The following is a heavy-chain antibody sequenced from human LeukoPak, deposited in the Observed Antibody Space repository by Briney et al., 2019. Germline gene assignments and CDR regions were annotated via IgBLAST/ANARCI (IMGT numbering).Heavy chain of an antibody. CDR3: ARGGYSSSWYPEGLDY. Sequence: ASVKVSCKASGYTFTSYGISWVRQAPGQGLEWMGWISAYNGNTNYAQKLQGRVTMTTDTSTSTAYMELRSLRSEDTAVYYCARGGYSSSWYPEGLDYWGQGTLVTVSS. CDR2: ISAYNGNT. CDR1: GYTFTSYG. J-gene: IGHJ4*02. V-gene: IGHV1-18*01. D-gene: IGHD6-13*01.